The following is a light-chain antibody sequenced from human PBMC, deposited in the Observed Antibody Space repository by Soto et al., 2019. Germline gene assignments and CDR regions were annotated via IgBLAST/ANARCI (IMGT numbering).Light chain of an antibody. CDR1: QTVLYSSNNKNY. Sequence: DIVMTQSADSLAVSLGERATINCKSSQTVLYSSNNKNYLAWYQLKPGQPPKLLIYWASTRESGVPDRFSGSGSGTDFTLTSSSLQAEDVAVYYCQQYYSTPYTFGQGTKLELK. CDR3: QQYYSTPYT. CDR2: WAS. V-gene: IGKV4-1*01. J-gene: IGKJ2*01.